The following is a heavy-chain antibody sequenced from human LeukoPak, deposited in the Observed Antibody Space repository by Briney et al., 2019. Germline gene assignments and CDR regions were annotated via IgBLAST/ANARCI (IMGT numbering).Heavy chain of an antibody. Sequence: SETLSLTCTVSGGSISSYYWRWIRHRPRKGPQWIVGIYTSWSINYNTSLKSRVTISVDKSKSQFSLKLSSVTAADTAVYYCARDRWSTVTCLNWYYDLWGRGKLVTVSS. CDR1: GGSISSYY. J-gene: IGHJ2*01. CDR2: IYTSWSI. CDR3: ARDRWSTVTCLNWYYDL. V-gene: IGHV4-4*07. D-gene: IGHD4-17*01.